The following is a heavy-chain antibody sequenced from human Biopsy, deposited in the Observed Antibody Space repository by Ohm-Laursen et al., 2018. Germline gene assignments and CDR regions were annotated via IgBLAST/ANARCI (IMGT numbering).Heavy chain of an antibody. CDR3: ARVGVGAPSIDYFDS. Sequence: ESLSLTCTVSGGSIYNLFWSWIRQPPGKGLEWFGYIYYSGSTNYNPSLKSRVTISVDRSKNHFTLELSSVTAADTDVYYCARVGVGAPSIDYFDSWGQGALVTVSS. J-gene: IGHJ4*02. CDR2: IYYSGST. CDR1: GGSIYNLF. V-gene: IGHV4-59*11. D-gene: IGHD3-3*01.